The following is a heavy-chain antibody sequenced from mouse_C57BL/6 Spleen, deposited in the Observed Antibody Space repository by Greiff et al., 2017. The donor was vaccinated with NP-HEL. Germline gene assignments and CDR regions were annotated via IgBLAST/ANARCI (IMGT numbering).Heavy chain of an antibody. D-gene: IGHD1-1*01. V-gene: IGHV1-20*01. J-gene: IGHJ4*01. CDR3: ARSGSRYYYAMDY. CDR2: INPYNGDT. CDR1: GYSFTGYF. Sequence: VQLQQSGPELVKPGDSVKISCKASGYSFTGYFMNWVMPSHGKSLEWIGRINPYNGDTFYNQKFKGKATLTVDKSSSTAHMELRSLTSEDSAVYYCARSGSRYYYAMDYWGQGTSVTVSS.